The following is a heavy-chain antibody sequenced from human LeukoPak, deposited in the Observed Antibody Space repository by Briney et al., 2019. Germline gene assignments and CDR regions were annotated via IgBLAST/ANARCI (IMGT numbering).Heavy chain of an antibody. V-gene: IGHV3-21*01. CDR1: GFTFSRYS. CDR2: ISSSSSYI. Sequence: GGSLRLSCAASGFTFSRYSMNWVRQAPGKGLEWVSSISSSSSYIYYADSVKGRFTISRDNAKNSLYLQMNSLRAEDTAVYYCARESLLGAFDIWGQGTMVTVSS. CDR3: ARESLLGAFDI. D-gene: IGHD3-16*01. J-gene: IGHJ3*02.